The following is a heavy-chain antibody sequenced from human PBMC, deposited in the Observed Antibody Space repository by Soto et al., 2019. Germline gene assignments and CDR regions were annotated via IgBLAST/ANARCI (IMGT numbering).Heavy chain of an antibody. Sequence: PSETLSFTCAVYGGSFSCYFCRPIRLPPGKGLEWFGEINQSGSTNYNPFLMCRVAISVDASSKQFSLKLSSVTVADTAVYSCARERTPMSTDMGFDHWGQGTLVTVS. D-gene: IGHD2-15*01. CDR1: GGSFSCYF. J-gene: IGHJ5*02. CDR3: ARERTPMSTDMGFDH. V-gene: IGHV4-34*01. CDR2: INQSGST.